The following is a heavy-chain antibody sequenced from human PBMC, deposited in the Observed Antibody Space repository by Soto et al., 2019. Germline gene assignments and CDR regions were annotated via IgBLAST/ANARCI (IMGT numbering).Heavy chain of an antibody. CDR2: INSDGSST. CDR3: ASHIVVVTDTRSVDY. D-gene: IGHD2-21*02. J-gene: IGHJ4*02. Sequence: PGGSLRLSCAASGLTCSSYWRHWVRQAPGKGLVWVSRINSDGSSTYYADSVKGRFTISRDNAKNTLYLQMNSLRAEDTAVYYCASHIVVVTDTRSVDYWGQGTLVTVSS. CDR1: GLTCSSYW. V-gene: IGHV3-74*01.